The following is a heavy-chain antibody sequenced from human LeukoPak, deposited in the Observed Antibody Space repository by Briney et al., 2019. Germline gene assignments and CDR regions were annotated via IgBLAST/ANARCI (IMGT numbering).Heavy chain of an antibody. D-gene: IGHD6-13*01. V-gene: IGHV4-38-2*02. J-gene: IGHJ4*02. CDR3: AREIAAAGTEIDY. CDR2: IYHSGST. Sequence: SETLSLTCTVSGYSISSGYYWGWIRPPPGKGLEWIGSIYHSGSTYYNPSLRSRVTISVDTSKNQFSLKLSSVTAADTAVYYCAREIAAAGTEIDYWGQGTLVTVSS. CDR1: GYSISSGYY.